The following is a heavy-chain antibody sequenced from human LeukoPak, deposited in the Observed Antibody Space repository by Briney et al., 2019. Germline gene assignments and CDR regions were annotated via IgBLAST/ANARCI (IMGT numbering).Heavy chain of an antibody. Sequence: ASVKVSCKASGGTFSSYAISWVRQAPGQGLEWMGGIIPIFGTANYAQKFQGRVTITADESTSTAYMELSSLRSEGTAVYYCALGYCSGGSCYPQDYWGQGTLVTVSS. V-gene: IGHV1-69*13. D-gene: IGHD2-15*01. J-gene: IGHJ4*02. CDR3: ALGYCSGGSCYPQDY. CDR1: GGTFSSYA. CDR2: IIPIFGTA.